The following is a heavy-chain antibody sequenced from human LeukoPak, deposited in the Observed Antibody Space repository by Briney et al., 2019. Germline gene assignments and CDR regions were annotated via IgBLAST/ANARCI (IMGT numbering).Heavy chain of an antibody. D-gene: IGHD5-18*01. CDR1: GYTFTSYG. Sequence: GASVKVSCKASGYTFTSYGISWVRQAPGQGLEWMGWISAYNGNTNYAQKLQGRVTMTTDTSTSTAYMELRSLRSDDTAVYYCARDDRTWYRGEDTAMVSYYWGQGTLVTVSS. J-gene: IGHJ4*02. CDR2: ISAYNGNT. V-gene: IGHV1-18*01. CDR3: ARDDRTWYRGEDTAMVSYY.